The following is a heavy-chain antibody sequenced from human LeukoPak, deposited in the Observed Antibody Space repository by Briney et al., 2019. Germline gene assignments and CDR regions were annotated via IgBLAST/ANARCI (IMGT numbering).Heavy chain of an antibody. CDR3: ARASIYYDSSGYLRY. Sequence: GGSLRLSCAASGFTFSDYYMSWIRQAPGKGLEWVSYISSSGSTIYYADSVKGRFTISRDNAKNSLYLQMNSLRAEDTAVYYCARASIYYDSSGYLRYWGQGTLVTVSS. CDR1: GFTFSDYY. D-gene: IGHD3-22*01. CDR2: ISSSGSTI. J-gene: IGHJ4*02. V-gene: IGHV3-11*04.